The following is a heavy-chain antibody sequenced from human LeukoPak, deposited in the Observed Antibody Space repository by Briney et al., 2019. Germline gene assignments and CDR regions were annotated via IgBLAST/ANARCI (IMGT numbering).Heavy chain of an antibody. J-gene: IGHJ4*02. Sequence: GESLKISCKGSGYRFTNYWIGWVRQIPGKGLEWMGIIYPHDSNTIYSPSFQGQVTISADKSISTAYLQWTSLKASDTAMYYCARQPNPDFDYWGQGTLVTVSS. CDR2: IYPHDSNT. CDR1: GYRFTNYW. V-gene: IGHV5-51*01. CDR3: ARQPNPDFDY.